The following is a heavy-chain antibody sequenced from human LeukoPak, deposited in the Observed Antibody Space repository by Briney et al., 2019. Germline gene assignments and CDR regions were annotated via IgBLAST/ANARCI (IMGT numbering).Heavy chain of an antibody. V-gene: IGHV1-46*01. CDR3: ARVGRYYGSGSPPSPWFDP. D-gene: IGHD3-10*01. CDR1: GYIFTNYG. J-gene: IGHJ5*02. CDR2: INPSGGST. Sequence: ASVKVSCKASGYIFTNYGFGWVRQAPGQGLEWMGIINPSGGSTSYAQKFQGRVTMTRDTSTSTVYMELSSLRSEDTAVYYCARVGRYYGSGSPPSPWFDPWGQGTLVTVSS.